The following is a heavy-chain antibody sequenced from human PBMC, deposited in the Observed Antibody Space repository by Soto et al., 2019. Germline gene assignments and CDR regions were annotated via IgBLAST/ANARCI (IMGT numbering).Heavy chain of an antibody. CDR2: IYSGGST. CDR1: GFTVSSNY. Sequence: PGGSLRLSCAASGFTVSSNYMSWVRQAPGKGLEWVSVIYSGGSTYYADSVKGRFTISRDNSKNTLYLQMNSLRAEDTAVYYCAREQNSLRVGYYGMDVWGQGTTVTVSS. CDR3: AREQNSLRVGYYGMDV. J-gene: IGHJ6*02. V-gene: IGHV3-66*01. D-gene: IGHD5-12*01.